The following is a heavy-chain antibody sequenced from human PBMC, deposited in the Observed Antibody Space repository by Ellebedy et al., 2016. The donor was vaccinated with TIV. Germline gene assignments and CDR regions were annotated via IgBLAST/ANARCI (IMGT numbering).Heavy chain of an antibody. J-gene: IGHJ1*01. CDR3: ARGVTTIGS. CDR1: GASIRSYY. CDR2: IYYSGST. V-gene: IGHV4-59*01. Sequence: SETLSLTCTVSGASIRSYYWSWIRQPPGKGLEWIGYIYYSGSTNYIPSLKSRVTISADTSKNQVSLKLTSVTAADTAVYYCARGVTTIGSWGQGTQVTVSS. D-gene: IGHD4-17*01.